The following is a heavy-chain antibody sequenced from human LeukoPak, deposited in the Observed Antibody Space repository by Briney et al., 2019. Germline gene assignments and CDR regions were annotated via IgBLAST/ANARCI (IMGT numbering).Heavy chain of an antibody. J-gene: IGHJ4*02. CDR3: GRDPQLRYFDWLPYPPGFDY. V-gene: IGHV3-21*01. CDR2: ISSSSSYI. D-gene: IGHD3-9*01. CDR1: GFTFSSYS. Sequence: GGSLRLSCAASGFTFSSYSMNWVRQAPGKGLEWVSSISSSSSYIYYADSVKGRFTISRDNAKNSLYLQMNSLRAEDTAVYYCGRDPQLRYFDWLPYPPGFDYWGQGTLVTVSS.